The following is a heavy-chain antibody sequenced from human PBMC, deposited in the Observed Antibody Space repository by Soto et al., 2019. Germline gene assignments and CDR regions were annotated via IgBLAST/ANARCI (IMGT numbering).Heavy chain of an antibody. CDR1: GGSISSYY. Sequence: SETLSLTCTVSGGSISSYYWGWIRQPPGKGLEWIGSIYYSGSTYYNPSLKSRVTISVDTSKNQFSLKLSSVTAADTAVYYCAVHSGVAAENWFDPWGQGTLVTVSS. CDR3: AVHSGVAAENWFDP. V-gene: IGHV4-39*01. D-gene: IGHD2-15*01. CDR2: IYYSGST. J-gene: IGHJ5*02.